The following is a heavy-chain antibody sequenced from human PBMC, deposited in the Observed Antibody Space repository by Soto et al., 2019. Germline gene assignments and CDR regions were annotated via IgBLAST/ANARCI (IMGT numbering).Heavy chain of an antibody. CDR3: ARGYCSSTSCQYYFDF. V-gene: IGHV1-3*01. D-gene: IGHD2-2*01. J-gene: IGHJ4*02. CDR1: GYTFTGYA. CDR2: INGGNGDT. Sequence: ASVKVSCKASGYTFTGYAIHWVRQAPGQRHEWMGWINGGNGDTKYSQKFQGRVTITRDTSASTAYMELTSLGSEDTAVYHCARGYCSSTSCQYYFDFWGQGTLVTVSS.